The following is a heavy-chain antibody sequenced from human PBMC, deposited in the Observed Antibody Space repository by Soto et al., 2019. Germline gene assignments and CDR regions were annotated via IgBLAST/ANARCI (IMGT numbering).Heavy chain of an antibody. CDR1: GGTFSSYT. Sequence: QVQLVQSGAEVKKPGSSVKVSCKASGGTFSSYTISWVRQAPGQGLEWMGRIIPILGIANYAQKVQGRVTITADKSASRAYMELSSLRCEDTAVYYCARGGGGSTSWYVRSCDWFDPWGQGSLVTVSS. CDR3: ARGGGGSTSWYVRSCDWFDP. D-gene: IGHD2-2*01. CDR2: IIPILGIA. V-gene: IGHV1-69*02. J-gene: IGHJ5*02.